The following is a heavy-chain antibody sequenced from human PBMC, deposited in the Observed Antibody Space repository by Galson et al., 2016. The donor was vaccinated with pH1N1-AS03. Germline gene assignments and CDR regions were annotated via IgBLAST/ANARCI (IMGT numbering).Heavy chain of an antibody. V-gene: IGHV1-69*04. CDR1: GGTFSTNG. CDR3: ARERDSSSSSIFVY. D-gene: IGHD6-6*01. CDR2: IIPMPGRG. J-gene: IGHJ4*02. Sequence: SVKVSCKASGGTFSTNGFTWVRQAPGQGLEWMGRIIPMPGRGNYAQKFQGRVTIIADISTSTTYMELSNLTSEDTAIYYCARERDSSSSSIFVYWGQGTQVTVSS.